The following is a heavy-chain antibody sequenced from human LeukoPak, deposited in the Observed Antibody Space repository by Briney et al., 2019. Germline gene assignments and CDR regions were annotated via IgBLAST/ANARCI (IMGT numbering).Heavy chain of an antibody. V-gene: IGHV4-39*01. CDR1: GGSISSSSYY. CDR3: ARGLSGSYQIDY. D-gene: IGHD1-26*01. J-gene: IGHJ4*02. CDR2: IYYSGSI. Sequence: SETLSLTCTVSGGSISSSSYYWGWIRQPPGKGLEWIGSIYYSGSIYYNPSLKSRVTISVNTSKNQFSLKLSSVTAANTAVYYCARGLSGSYQIDYWGQGTLVTVSS.